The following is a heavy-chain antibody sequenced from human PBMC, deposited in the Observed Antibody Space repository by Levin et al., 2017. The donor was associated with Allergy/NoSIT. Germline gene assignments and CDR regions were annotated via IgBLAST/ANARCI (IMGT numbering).Heavy chain of an antibody. Sequence: SETLSLTCAVYGESFGGYYWSWVRQSPGKGLVWVGEIHHTGRTNYNPSLESRLTMSVDTSKNQFSLNLKSVTAADTAVYYCARGLPCGSGSYYFDNWGQGTLVTVSS. CDR3: ARGLPCGSGSYYFDN. D-gene: IGHD3-10*01. CDR1: GESFGGYY. V-gene: IGHV4-34*01. CDR2: IHHTGRT. J-gene: IGHJ4*02.